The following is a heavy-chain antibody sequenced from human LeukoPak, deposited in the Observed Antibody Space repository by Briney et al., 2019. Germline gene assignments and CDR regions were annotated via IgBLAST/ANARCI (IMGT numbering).Heavy chain of an antibody. D-gene: IGHD3-10*01. CDR2: INPNSGGT. J-gene: IGHJ4*02. CDR3: ARDSHSYGSGSYAFDY. V-gene: IGHV1-2*06. CDR1: GYTFTGYY. Sequence: ASVKVSCKASGYTFTGYYMHWVRQAPGQGLEWMGRINPNSGGTNYAQKFQGRVTMTRDTSISTAYMELSSLRSEDTAVYYCARDSHSYGSGSYAFDYWGQGTLVTVSS.